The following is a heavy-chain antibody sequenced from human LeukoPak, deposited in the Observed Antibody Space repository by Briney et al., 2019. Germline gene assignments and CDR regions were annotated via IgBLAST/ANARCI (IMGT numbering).Heavy chain of an antibody. J-gene: IGHJ4*02. CDR2: ISGSGGST. V-gene: IGHV3-23*01. Sequence: PGGSLRLSCAASGFTFSSYAMSWVRQAPGKGLEWVSAISGSGGSTYYTDSVKGRFTISRDNSKNTLYLQMNSLRAEDTAVYYCAKDFRSGSYYTDYWGQGTLVTVSS. CDR1: GFTFSSYA. D-gene: IGHD1-26*01. CDR3: AKDFRSGSYYTDY.